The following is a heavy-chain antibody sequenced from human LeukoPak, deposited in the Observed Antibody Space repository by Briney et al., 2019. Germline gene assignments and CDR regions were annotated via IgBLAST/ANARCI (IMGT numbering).Heavy chain of an antibody. V-gene: IGHV4-39*02. Sequence: SETLSLTCTVSSASISSSPHFWAWIRQSPGKGLEWIGSISYSGTTYYNPSLKSRVTISVDTSENHFSLKLSSVTAADTAVYYCAANSADYDTLGSSYKVWGQGTLVTVSS. J-gene: IGHJ4*02. CDR3: AANSADYDTLGSSYKV. CDR2: ISYSGTT. CDR1: SASISSSPHF. D-gene: IGHD3-10*01.